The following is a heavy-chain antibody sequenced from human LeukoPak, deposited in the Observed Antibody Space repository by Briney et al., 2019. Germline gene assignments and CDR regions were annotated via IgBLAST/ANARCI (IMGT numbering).Heavy chain of an antibody. CDR2: IHRDGSTT. Sequence: GGSLRLSCAASGFTFSSHWMHWVRQVPGKGPVWVSRIHRDGSTTNYADSVKGRFTISRDNTKNTLYLQMSSLRDEDTAIYYCARARPNGSSYFDYWGQGILVTVSS. CDR1: GFTFSSHW. CDR3: ARARPNGSSYFDY. V-gene: IGHV3-74*01. J-gene: IGHJ4*02. D-gene: IGHD3-16*02.